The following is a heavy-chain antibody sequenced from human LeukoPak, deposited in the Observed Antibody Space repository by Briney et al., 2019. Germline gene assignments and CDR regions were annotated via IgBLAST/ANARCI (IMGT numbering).Heavy chain of an antibody. Sequence: GESLRLSCAASGFTFSSYGLNWARQAPGKGLEWVSTISSGGHIYYEDSVKGRFTISRDNAKNSLYLQMNSLRAEDTGVYYCARDQDGGKYYYESSGYSHWGQGILVTASS. D-gene: IGHD3-22*01. CDR1: GFTFSSYG. CDR3: ARDQDGGKYYYESSGYSH. V-gene: IGHV3-21*01. CDR2: ISSGGHI. J-gene: IGHJ4*02.